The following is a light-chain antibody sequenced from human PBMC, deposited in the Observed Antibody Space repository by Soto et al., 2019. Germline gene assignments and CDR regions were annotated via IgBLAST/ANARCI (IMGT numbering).Light chain of an antibody. J-gene: IGLJ1*01. Sequence: QSVLTQPPSVSGAPAQRVSISCTGSSSNIGAGYDVHWFQQLPGTAPKLLIYGSSNRPSGVPDRFSGSKSGTSASLAITGLQAEDEADYYCQSYDSSLSVLDVFGTGTKLTVL. CDR3: QSYDSSLSVLDV. CDR2: GSS. CDR1: SSNIGAGYD. V-gene: IGLV1-40*01.